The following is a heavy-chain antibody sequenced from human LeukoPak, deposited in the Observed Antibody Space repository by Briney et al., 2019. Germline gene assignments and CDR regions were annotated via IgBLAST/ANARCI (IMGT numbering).Heavy chain of an antibody. CDR3: ARGGRVGATRRDFGY. J-gene: IGHJ4*02. V-gene: IGHV1-46*01. CDR1: GYTFTSYY. Sequence: ASVEVSCKASGYTFTSYYMHWVRQAPGQGLEWMGIINPSGGSTSYAQKFQGRVTMTRDTSTSTVYMELSSLRSEDTAVYYCARGGRVGATRRDFGYWGQGTLVTVSS. CDR2: INPSGGST. D-gene: IGHD1-26*01.